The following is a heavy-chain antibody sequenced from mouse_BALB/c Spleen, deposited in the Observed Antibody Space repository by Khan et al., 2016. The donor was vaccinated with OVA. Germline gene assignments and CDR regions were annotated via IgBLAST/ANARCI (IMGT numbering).Heavy chain of an antibody. CDR2: ISSGGSYT. V-gene: IGHV5-6*02. D-gene: IGHD1-1*02. J-gene: IGHJ3*01. CDR3: ARLAYYYNSEGFAY. Sequence: EVMLVESGGDLVKPGGSLKLSCVASGFTFSTYGMSWVRQTPDKRLEWVATISSGGSYTYYVDSVKGRFTISRDNAKNTLYLQMSSLKSEDTAMYYCARLAYYYNSEGFAYWGQGTLVTVSA. CDR1: GFTFSTYG.